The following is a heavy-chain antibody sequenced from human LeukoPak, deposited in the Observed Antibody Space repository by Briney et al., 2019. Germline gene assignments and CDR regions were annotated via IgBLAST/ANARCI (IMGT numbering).Heavy chain of an antibody. D-gene: IGHD5-18*01. CDR2: ITASGGNT. Sequence: PGGSLRLSCAASGFTFSSYAMGWVRQAPGKGLEWVSAITASGGNTYYADSVKGRFTISRDNSKNTLYLQVNSLRAEDTAVYYCAKGNGYSYGRYYVDYWGQGTLVTVYS. CDR3: AKGNGYSYGRYYVDY. J-gene: IGHJ4*02. V-gene: IGHV3-23*01. CDR1: GFTFSSYA.